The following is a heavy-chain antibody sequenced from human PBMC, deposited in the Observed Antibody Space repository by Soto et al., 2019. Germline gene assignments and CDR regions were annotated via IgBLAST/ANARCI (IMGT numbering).Heavy chain of an antibody. J-gene: IGHJ4*02. CDR1: GGSISSSSYY. CDR3: ARGYGRNFDY. CDR2: IYYSGST. V-gene: IGHV4-39*01. D-gene: IGHD5-18*01. Sequence: SETLSLTCTVSGGSISSSSYYWGWIRQPPGKGLEWIGSIYYSGSTYYNPSLKSRVTISVDTSKNQFSLKLSPVTAADTAVYYCARGYGRNFDYWGPGTLVTVSS.